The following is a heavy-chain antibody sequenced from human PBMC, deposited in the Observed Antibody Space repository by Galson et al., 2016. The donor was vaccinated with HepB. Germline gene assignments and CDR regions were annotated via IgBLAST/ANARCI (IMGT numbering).Heavy chain of an antibody. CDR2: INAGNGDT. Sequence: SVKVSCKASGYTFVSYAMNWVRQAPGQRLEWMGWINAGNGDTKYSQNFQGRVTLRRDTSASTAYMELSSLTSEDTAVYFCAREDFDTYPEYWGQGTLVTVSS. CDR1: GYTFVSYA. J-gene: IGHJ4*02. CDR3: AREDFDTYPEY. D-gene: IGHD3-9*01. V-gene: IGHV1-3*01.